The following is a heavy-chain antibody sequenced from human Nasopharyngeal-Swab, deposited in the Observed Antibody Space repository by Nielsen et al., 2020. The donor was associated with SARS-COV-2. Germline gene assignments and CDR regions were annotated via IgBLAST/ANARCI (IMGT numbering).Heavy chain of an antibody. Sequence: IRQSPSRGLEWLGRTYYRSKWYVDYAESVKSRIIINPDTSKNQFSLQLNSVTPEDTAVYYRARDEGAFNSWGQGTLVTVSS. D-gene: IGHD1-26*01. J-gene: IGHJ5*02. CDR2: TYYRSKWYV. V-gene: IGHV6-1*01. CDR3: ARDEGAFNS.